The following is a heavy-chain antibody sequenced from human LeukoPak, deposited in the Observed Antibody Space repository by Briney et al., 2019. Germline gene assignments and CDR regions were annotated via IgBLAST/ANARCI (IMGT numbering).Heavy chain of an antibody. CDR2: ISGSGGRT. CDR1: GFTFSNYA. D-gene: IGHD3-3*01. Sequence: GGSLRLSCAASGFTFSNYAMNWVRQAPGKGLEWVSTISGSGGRTYYADSVKGRFTVSRDNAKNTLYLQMDSLRVEDTAVYYCTRGEGFCHYWGQGTLVTVSS. V-gene: IGHV3-23*01. CDR3: TRGEGFCHY. J-gene: IGHJ4*02.